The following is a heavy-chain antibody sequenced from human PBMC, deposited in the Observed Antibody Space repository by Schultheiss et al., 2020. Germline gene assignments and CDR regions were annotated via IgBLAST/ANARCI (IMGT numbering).Heavy chain of an antibody. CDR1: GFSLSTSGVG. J-gene: IGHJ4*02. D-gene: IGHD6-13*01. Sequence: SGPTLVKPTQTLTLTCTFSGFSLSTSGVGVGWIRQPPGKALEWLALIYWDDDKYYSTSLKSRLTISKDTSKSQVVLTMTNMDPVDTATYYCARTGYSSSWYNYWGQGTLVTVSS. CDR2: IYWDDDK. V-gene: IGHV2-5*02. CDR3: ARTGYSSSWYNY.